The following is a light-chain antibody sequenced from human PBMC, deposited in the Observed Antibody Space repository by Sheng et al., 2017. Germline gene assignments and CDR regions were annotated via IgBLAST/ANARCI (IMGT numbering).Light chain of an antibody. CDR3: NSYTSRNSVL. V-gene: IGLV2-14*03. CDR2: DVS. Sequence: QSALTQPASVSGSPGESITISCTGTTSDVGAYNYVSWYQHHPGKAPKLMIYDVSNRPSGVSNRFSGSKSGNTASLTISGLQAEDEGDYYCNSYTSRNSVLFGGGTKLTVL. J-gene: IGLJ2*01. CDR1: TSDVGAYNY.